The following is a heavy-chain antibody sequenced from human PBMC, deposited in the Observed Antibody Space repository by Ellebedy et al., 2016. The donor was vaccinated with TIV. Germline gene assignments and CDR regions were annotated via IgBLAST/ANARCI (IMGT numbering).Heavy chain of an antibody. Sequence: GESLKISXKGSGYSFTSYWIGWVRQMPGKGLEWMGIIYPGDSDTRYSPSFQGQVAISADKSISTAYLQWSSLKASDTAMYYCARQQWRDAFDIWGQGTMVTVSS. CDR2: IYPGDSDT. D-gene: IGHD6-19*01. V-gene: IGHV5-51*01. CDR3: ARQQWRDAFDI. J-gene: IGHJ3*02. CDR1: GYSFTSYW.